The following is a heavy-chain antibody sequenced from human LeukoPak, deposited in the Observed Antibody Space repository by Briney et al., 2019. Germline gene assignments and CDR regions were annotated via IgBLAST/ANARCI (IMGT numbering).Heavy chain of an antibody. V-gene: IGHV3-30*18. D-gene: IGHD3-22*01. Sequence: PGGSLRLSCAASGFTFSSYGMHWVRQAPGKGLEWVAVISYDGSNKYYADSVKGQFTISRDNSKNTLYLQMNSLRAEDTAVYYCAKDPYYHDSSASSGMDVWGQGTTVTVSS. CDR3: AKDPYYHDSSASSGMDV. CDR1: GFTFSSYG. CDR2: ISYDGSNK. J-gene: IGHJ6*02.